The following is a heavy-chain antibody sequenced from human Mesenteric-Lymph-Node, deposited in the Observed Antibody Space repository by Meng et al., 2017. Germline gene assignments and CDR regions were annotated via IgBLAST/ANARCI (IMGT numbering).Heavy chain of an antibody. CDR1: GFTFSSYT. CDR3: AREYNYGPYNWFDP. CDR2: ISTSSSYI. J-gene: IGHJ5*02. Sequence: GESLKISCTASGFTFSSYTMHWVRQAPGKGLEWVSSISTSSSYIHYADSVKGRFTISRDNARKSLFLQMNSLRAEDTAVYYCAREYNYGPYNWFDPWGQGTLVTVSS. V-gene: IGHV3-21*04. D-gene: IGHD3-10*01.